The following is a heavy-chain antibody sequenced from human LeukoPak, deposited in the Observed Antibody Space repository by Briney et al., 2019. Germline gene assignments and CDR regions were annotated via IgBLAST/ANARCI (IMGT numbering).Heavy chain of an antibody. CDR1: GGSFSGYY. Sequence: SETLSLTCAVYGGSFSGYYWSWIRQPPGKGLEWIGEINHSGSTNYNPSLKSRVTISVDTSKNQFSLKLSSVTAADTAVYYCARVGCGGDCYSGNDAFDIWGQGTMVTVSS. D-gene: IGHD2-21*02. CDR2: INHSGST. V-gene: IGHV4-34*01. CDR3: ARVGCGGDCYSGNDAFDI. J-gene: IGHJ3*02.